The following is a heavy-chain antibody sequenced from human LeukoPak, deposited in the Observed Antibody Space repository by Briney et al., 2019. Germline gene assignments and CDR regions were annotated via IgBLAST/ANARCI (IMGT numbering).Heavy chain of an antibody. V-gene: IGHV4-59*08. D-gene: IGHD5-18*01. CDR2: IYYSGST. CDR1: GGSISSYY. CDR3: ARRRSGYSYGL. J-gene: IGHJ4*02. Sequence: SETLSLTCTVSGGSISSYYWSWIRQPPGKGLEWIGYIYYSGSTNYNPSLKSRVTISVDTSKNQFSLKLSSVTAADTAVYYCARRRSGYSYGLWGQGTLVTVSS.